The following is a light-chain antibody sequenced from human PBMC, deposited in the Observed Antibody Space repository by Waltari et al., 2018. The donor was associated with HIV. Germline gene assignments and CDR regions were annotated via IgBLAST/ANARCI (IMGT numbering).Light chain of an antibody. CDR1: SSNIGAGHD. Sequence: QAVLTQPPSVSGAPGQRVTISCTGSSSNIGAGHDVPWYQQLPGTAPKLRIYGDTHRPSGVPDRFSGSKSGTSASLAIAGLQTEDEAVFYCQSFDSSLSNLVVFGGGTKVTVL. CDR3: QSFDSSLSNLVV. CDR2: GDT. V-gene: IGLV1-40*01. J-gene: IGLJ2*01.